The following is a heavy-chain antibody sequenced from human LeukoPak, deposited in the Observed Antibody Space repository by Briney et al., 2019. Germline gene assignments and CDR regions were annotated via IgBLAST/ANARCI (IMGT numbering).Heavy chain of an antibody. J-gene: IGHJ5*02. CDR2: ISGGGGST. CDR3: AKGGYCSSTSCYVGWFDP. CDR1: GFTFSSYA. V-gene: IGHV3-23*01. D-gene: IGHD2-2*01. Sequence: QPGGSLRLSCAASGFTFSSYAMSWVRQAPGKGLEWVSVISGGGGSTYYADSVKGRFTISRDNSKNTLFLQMNSLRAEDTAVYYCAKGGYCSSTSCYVGWFDPWGQGTLVTVSS.